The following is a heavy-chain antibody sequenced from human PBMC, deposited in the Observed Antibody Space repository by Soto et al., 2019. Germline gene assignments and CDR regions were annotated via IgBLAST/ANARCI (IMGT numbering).Heavy chain of an antibody. CDR2: IYHSGSI. CDR3: ARGYLVLRYFDWLFAIIFDP. J-gene: IGHJ5*02. CDR1: GGSISSGGYS. D-gene: IGHD3-9*01. Sequence: SETLSLTCTVSGGSISSGGYSWSWIRQPPGKGLEGIGYIYHSGSIYYNPSLKSRVTISVDTSKNQFSLKLSSVTAADTAVYYCARGYLVLRYFDWLFAIIFDPWGQGTLVTVSS. V-gene: IGHV4-30-2*01.